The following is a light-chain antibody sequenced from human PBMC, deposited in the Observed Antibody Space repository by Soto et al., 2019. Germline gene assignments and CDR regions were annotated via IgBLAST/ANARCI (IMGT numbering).Light chain of an antibody. CDR3: QQYNSWPPIT. CDR2: GAS. CDR1: QSVRTK. Sequence: EIVMTQSPDTLYVSPGEGATLSCRASQSVRTKLAWYQQKAGQAPRLLIYGASTRATGIPDRFSGSGSGTEFTLTISSQQSEDFAVYYCQQYNSWPPITFGQGTRLEIK. J-gene: IGKJ5*01. V-gene: IGKV3-15*01.